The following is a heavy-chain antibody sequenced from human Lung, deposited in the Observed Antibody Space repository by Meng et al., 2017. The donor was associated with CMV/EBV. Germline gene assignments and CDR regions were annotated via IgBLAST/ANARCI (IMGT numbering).Heavy chain of an antibody. CDR2: IYHSGST. V-gene: IGHV4-4*03. Sequence: QVRWQKRLLAPWEPPGPLSLASAVAGGSFSSRTWWSCVRQPPGKGLEWIGEIYHSGSTNYNPSLKSRVTISVDESKNQFSLRLSSVTAADTAVYYCARVGAYCGGDCYHPRWGQGTLVTVSS. CDR3: ARVGAYCGGDCYHPR. D-gene: IGHD2-21*02. CDR1: GGSFSSRTW. J-gene: IGHJ4*02.